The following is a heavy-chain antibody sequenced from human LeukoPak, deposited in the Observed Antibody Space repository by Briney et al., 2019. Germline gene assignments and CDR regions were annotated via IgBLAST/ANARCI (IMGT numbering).Heavy chain of an antibody. CDR1: GGSISTCY. CDR2: IYHSGST. D-gene: IGHD3-22*01. Sequence: SETLSLTCTVSGGSISTCYWNWIRQPPGKGLEWIGYIYHSGSTNYNPSLQSRVTISVDTSKNQFSLNLNSVTAADTAVYYCARRGYDSSGYYLVSWGQGTLVTVSS. CDR3: ARRGYDSSGYYLVS. V-gene: IGHV4-59*01. J-gene: IGHJ4*02.